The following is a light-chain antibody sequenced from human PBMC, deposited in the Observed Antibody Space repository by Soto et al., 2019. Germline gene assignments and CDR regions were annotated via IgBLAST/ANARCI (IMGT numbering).Light chain of an antibody. Sequence: EVVLTQSPATLSVSPGERATLSCRASQSVSIKLAWYQQKPGQAPRLLIYDTSTRATGIPARFSGSGSGTDFTLTISRLEPEDFAVYFCQRYGSSPLITFGQGTRLEIK. CDR1: QSVSIK. CDR3: QRYGSSPLIT. J-gene: IGKJ5*01. CDR2: DTS. V-gene: IGKV3-20*01.